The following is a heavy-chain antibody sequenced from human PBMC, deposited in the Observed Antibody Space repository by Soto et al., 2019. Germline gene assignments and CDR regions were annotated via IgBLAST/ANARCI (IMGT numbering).Heavy chain of an antibody. J-gene: IGHJ6*03. CDR3: ARGPGGLYYMDV. Sequence: PSETLSLTCTVSGGSISSGNYCWSWIRQHPGKGLEWIGYIYYSGNTYYNPSLKSRVTKSLDTSKNQFSLKLTSVTAADTAVYYCARGPGGLYYMDVWGKGTTVTVSS. D-gene: IGHD2-15*01. CDR1: GGSISSGNYC. CDR2: IYYSGNT. V-gene: IGHV4-31*03.